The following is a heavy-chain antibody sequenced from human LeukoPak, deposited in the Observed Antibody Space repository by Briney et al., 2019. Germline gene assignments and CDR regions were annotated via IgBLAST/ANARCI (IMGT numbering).Heavy chain of an antibody. CDR1: GFTLSSYA. CDR2: ISDSGNT. V-gene: IGHV3-23*01. J-gene: IGHJ6*03. CDR3: AKSPGPYYYYMDV. Sequence: PGGSLRLSCAASGFTLSSYAMSWVRQAPGKGLEWVSAISDSGNTYHADSVKGRFTISRDSSKNTLFLQMNRLRPEDAAVYYCAKSPGPYYYYMDVWGKGTTVTVSS.